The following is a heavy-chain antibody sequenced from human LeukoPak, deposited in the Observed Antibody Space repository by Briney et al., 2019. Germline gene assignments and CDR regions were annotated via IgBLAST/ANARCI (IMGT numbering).Heavy chain of an antibody. J-gene: IGHJ4*02. Sequence: GGSLRLSCAASGFTFSSYAMSWVRQAPGKGLEWVSSISGSGGSTYYADSVKGRFTISRDNSKNTPYLQMNSLRDEDTAVYYCAKDRKLITMISLSYWGQGTLVTVSS. CDR2: ISGSGGST. D-gene: IGHD3-22*01. V-gene: IGHV3-23*01. CDR1: GFTFSSYA. CDR3: AKDRKLITMISLSY.